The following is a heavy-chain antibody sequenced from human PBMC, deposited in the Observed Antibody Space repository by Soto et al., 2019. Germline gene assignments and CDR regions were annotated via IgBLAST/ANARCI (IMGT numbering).Heavy chain of an antibody. CDR2: VTGSGSAT. V-gene: IGHV3-23*01. CDR3: AKAGTTSPYYYMDV. D-gene: IGHD1-7*01. CDR1: GFTFNNYA. Sequence: GGSLRLSCAASGFTFNNYAMAWVRQAPGKGLEWVSDVTGSGSATYYADSVKGRVTISRDNSKNTLYLQINNLRAEDTALYYCAKAGTTSPYYYMDVWGKGTTVTVSS. J-gene: IGHJ6*03.